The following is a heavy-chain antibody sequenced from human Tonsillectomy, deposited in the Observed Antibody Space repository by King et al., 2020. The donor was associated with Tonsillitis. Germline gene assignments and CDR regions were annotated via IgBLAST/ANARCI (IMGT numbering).Heavy chain of an antibody. J-gene: IGHJ4*02. Sequence: VQLVESGGGLVKPGGSLRLSCAASGFTFSDYYMTWIRQAPGKGLEWVSHIIDSGTTIYYADSVKGRFTISRDNARNSLYLQMNSLRAEDTAVYYCARNCLNSICYWGQGTLVTVSS. CDR1: GFTFSDYY. D-gene: IGHD4-11*01. CDR2: IIDSGTTI. V-gene: IGHV3-11*01. CDR3: ARNCLNSICY.